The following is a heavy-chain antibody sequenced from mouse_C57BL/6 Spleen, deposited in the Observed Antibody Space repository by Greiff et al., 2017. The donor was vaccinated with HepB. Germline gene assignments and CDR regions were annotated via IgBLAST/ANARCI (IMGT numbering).Heavy chain of an antibody. V-gene: IGHV1-15*01. J-gene: IGHJ1*03. CDR1: GYTFTDYE. D-gene: IGHD1-1*01. CDR2: IDPETGGT. CDR3: TRYDYCSSYWYFDV. Sequence: QVQLKESGAELVRPGASVTLSCKASGYTFTDYEMHWVKQTPVHGLEWIGAIDPETGGTAYNQKFKGKAILTADKSSSTAYMELRSLTSEDSAVYYCTRYDYCSSYWYFDVWGTGTTVTVSS.